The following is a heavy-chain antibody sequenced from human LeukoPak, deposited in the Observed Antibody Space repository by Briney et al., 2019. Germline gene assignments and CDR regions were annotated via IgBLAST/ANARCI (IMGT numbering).Heavy chain of an antibody. CDR1: GGSISSYY. Sequence: SETLSLTCTVSGGSISSYYWSWIRQHPGKGLEWIGYIYYSGSTYYNPSLKSRVTISVDTSKNQFSLKLSSVTAADTAVYYCARGNSNYVEEVRIDYWGQGTLVTVSS. CDR2: IYYSGST. V-gene: IGHV4-59*06. J-gene: IGHJ4*02. CDR3: ARGNSNYVEEVRIDY. D-gene: IGHD4-11*01.